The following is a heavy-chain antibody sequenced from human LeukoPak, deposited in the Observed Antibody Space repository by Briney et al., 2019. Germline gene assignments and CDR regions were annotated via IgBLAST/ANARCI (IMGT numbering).Heavy chain of an antibody. CDR3: ARDRSHWRYYDSSGSDDAFDI. D-gene: IGHD3-22*01. CDR1: GGSLNYYY. V-gene: IGHV4-4*07. Sequence: SETLSLTCAVYGGSLNYYYWSWIRQPAGKGLEWIGRIYTSGSTNYNPSLKSRVTMSVDTSKNQFSLKLSSVTAADTAVYYCARDRSHWRYYDSSGSDDAFDIWGQGTMVTVSS. J-gene: IGHJ3*02. CDR2: IYTSGST.